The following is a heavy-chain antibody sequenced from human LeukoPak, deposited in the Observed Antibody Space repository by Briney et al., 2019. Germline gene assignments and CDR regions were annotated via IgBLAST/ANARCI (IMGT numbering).Heavy chain of an antibody. CDR2: VFHSGKT. V-gene: IGHV4-38-2*01. CDR1: GYSISSGLY. D-gene: IGHD3-3*01. J-gene: IGHJ4*02. CDR3: ASACYDFWSGYNSGGYFDY. Sequence: SETLSLTCAVSGYSISSGLYWAWIRQPPGKGLEWIGSVFHSGKTSYNSSLKSRVTMSADTSKNQFSLRLRSVTAADTAVYYCASACYDFWSGYNSGGYFDYWGQGTLVTVSS.